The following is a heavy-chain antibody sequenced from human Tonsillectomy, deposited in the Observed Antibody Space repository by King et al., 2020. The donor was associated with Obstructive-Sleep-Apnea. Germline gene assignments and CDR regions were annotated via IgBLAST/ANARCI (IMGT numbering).Heavy chain of an antibody. CDR2: IYYSGST. V-gene: IGHV4-31*03. CDR3: ARDPASPGAFDI. J-gene: IGHJ3*02. CDR1: GGSISSGGYY. Sequence: QLQESGPGLVKPSQTLSLTCTVSGGSISSGGYYWSWIRQHPGKGLEWIGYIYYSGSTHYNPSLKSRVTISVDTSKNQFSLKLSSVTAADTAVYYCARDPASPGAFDIWGQGTMVTVSS.